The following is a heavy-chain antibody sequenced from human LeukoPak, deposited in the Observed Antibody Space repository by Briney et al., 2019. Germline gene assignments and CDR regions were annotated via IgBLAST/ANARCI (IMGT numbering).Heavy chain of an antibody. CDR1: GGSISSYY. D-gene: IGHD2-21*02. CDR3: ARFLAYCGGDCSNWYFDL. Sequence: SETLSLTCTVSGGSISSYYWSWIRQPAGKGLEWIGRIYTSGSTNYNPSLKSRVSMSVDTSKKQFSLKLRSVTAADTAVYYCARFLAYCGGDCSNWYFDLWGRGTLVTVSS. J-gene: IGHJ2*01. V-gene: IGHV4-4*07. CDR2: IYTSGST.